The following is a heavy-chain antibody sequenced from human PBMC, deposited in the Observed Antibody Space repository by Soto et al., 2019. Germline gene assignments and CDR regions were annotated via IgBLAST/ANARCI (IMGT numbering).Heavy chain of an antibody. D-gene: IGHD3-22*01. Sequence: PGGSLRLSCAASGVTFSSYSMTWVRQAQGKGLEWVSYISSSSSTIYYADSVKGRFTISRDNAKNSLYLQMNSLRDEDTAVYYCARVLDYYDSSGYYWGFDYWGQGTLVTVSS. CDR1: GVTFSSYS. J-gene: IGHJ4*02. CDR3: ARVLDYYDSSGYYWGFDY. V-gene: IGHV3-48*02. CDR2: ISSSSSTI.